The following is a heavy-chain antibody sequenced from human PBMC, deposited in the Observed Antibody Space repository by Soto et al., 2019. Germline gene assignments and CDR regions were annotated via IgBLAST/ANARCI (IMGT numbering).Heavy chain of an antibody. J-gene: IGHJ4*02. V-gene: IGHV3-48*01. D-gene: IGHD5-18*01. CDR3: ARDQPGYSYGYGLGY. CDR1: GFTMSSYS. Sequence: PGGSLRLSCAASGFTMSSYSMNWVRQAPGKGLEWVSYINIDSSTKYYADPVKGRFTISRDNAKNSLFLQMNTLRAEDTAVYYCARDQPGYSYGYGLGYWGQGTLVTVSS. CDR2: INIDSSTK.